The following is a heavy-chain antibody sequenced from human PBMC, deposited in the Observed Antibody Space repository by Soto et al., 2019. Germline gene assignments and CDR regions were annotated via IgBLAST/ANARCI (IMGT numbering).Heavy chain of an antibody. V-gene: IGHV3-21*01. Sequence: EMNLVASGGGLVQPGGSLRLSCAASGFPFSSYSMIWVRQAPGKGLEWVSSITSSSSYIYYAASVRGRFTISRDNAKNSLFLQMNSLRADDTAVYYCARDRETGTTDYWGQGTLITVSS. J-gene: IGHJ4*02. D-gene: IGHD1-1*01. CDR3: ARDRETGTTDY. CDR1: GFPFSSYS. CDR2: ITSSSSYI.